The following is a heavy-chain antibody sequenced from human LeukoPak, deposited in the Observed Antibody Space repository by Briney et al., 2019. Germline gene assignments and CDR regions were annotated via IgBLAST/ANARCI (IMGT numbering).Heavy chain of an antibody. V-gene: IGHV4-59*01. J-gene: IGHJ5*02. CDR1: GGSISSYY. CDR3: ARDRVDYYDSSGYYYVGGFDP. CDR2: IYYSGST. D-gene: IGHD3-22*01. Sequence: ASETLSLTCTVSGGSISSYYWSWIRQPPGKGLEWIGYIYYSGSTNYNPSLKSRVTISVDTSKNQFSLKLSSVTAADTVVYYCARDRVDYYDSSGYYYVGGFDPWGQGTLVTVSS.